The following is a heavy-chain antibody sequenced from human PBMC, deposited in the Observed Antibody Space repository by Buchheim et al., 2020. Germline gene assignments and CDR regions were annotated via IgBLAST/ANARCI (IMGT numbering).Heavy chain of an antibody. CDR2: IYYSGYT. V-gene: IGHV4-61*01. J-gene: IGHJ4*02. CDR3: ARWLEGFDY. D-gene: IGHD6-19*01. Sequence: QVQLQESGPGLVKPSETLSLTCYVSGGSVNSGSYYWSWIRQPPGKGLEWIGYIYYSGYTNYNPSLKSRVTMSLDTPKNQFSLKLNSVSAADTAVYYCARWLEGFDYWGQGTL. CDR1: GGSVNSGSYY.